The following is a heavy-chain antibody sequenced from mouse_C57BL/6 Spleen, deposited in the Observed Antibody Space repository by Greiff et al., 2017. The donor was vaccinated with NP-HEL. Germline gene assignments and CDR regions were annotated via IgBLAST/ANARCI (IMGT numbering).Heavy chain of an antibody. CDR3: ARGTTVVAGDYAMDY. D-gene: IGHD1-1*01. CDR1: GYAFSSYW. V-gene: IGHV1-80*01. CDR2: IYPGDGDT. Sequence: VQLQQSGAELVKPGASVKISCKASGYAFSSYWMNWVKQRPGKGLEWIGQIYPGDGDTNYNGKFKGKATLTADKSSSTAYMQLSSLTSEDSAVYFCARGTTVVAGDYAMDYGGQGTSVTVSS. J-gene: IGHJ4*01.